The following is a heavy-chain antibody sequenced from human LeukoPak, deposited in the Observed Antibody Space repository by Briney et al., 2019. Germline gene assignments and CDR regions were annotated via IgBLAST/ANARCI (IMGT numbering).Heavy chain of an antibody. Sequence: VASVKDSCKASGGTFSIYTISRVRQAPGQGREWVGGIIPIFGTANYAQKFQGRVTITADESTSTAYMELSRLRSEDTAVYYCAKSQQLPEVYYSMDVWGQGTTGTVSS. CDR2: IIPIFGTA. CDR3: AKSQQLPEVYYSMDV. CDR1: GGTFSIYT. V-gene: IGHV1-69*13. D-gene: IGHD6-13*01. J-gene: IGHJ6*02.